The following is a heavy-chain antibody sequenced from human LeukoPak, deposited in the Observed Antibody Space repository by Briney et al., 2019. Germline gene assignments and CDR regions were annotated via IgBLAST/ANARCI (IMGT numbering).Heavy chain of an antibody. CDR1: GYTLTELS. D-gene: IGHD3-22*01. CDR3: ATSRRIVAGSSDFAY. J-gene: IGHJ4*02. V-gene: IGHV1-24*01. CDR2: FDPEDGET. Sequence: GASVKVSCKVSGYTLTELSMHWVRQAPGKGLEWMGGFDPEDGETIYAQKFQGRVTMTEDTSTDTAYMELSSLRSEDTAVYYCATSRRIVAGSSDFAYWGQGTLVTVSS.